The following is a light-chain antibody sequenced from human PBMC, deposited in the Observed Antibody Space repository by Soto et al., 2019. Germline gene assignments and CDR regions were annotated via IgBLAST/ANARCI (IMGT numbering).Light chain of an antibody. V-gene: IGKV1-5*01. CDR2: DAS. CDR1: QSISGW. J-gene: IGKJ2*01. CDR3: QQYNNYPYP. Sequence: DIEMTQSPSTLSASVGDSVTISCRASQSISGWLAWYQQKAGKAPNLLIHDASTLESGVPSRFSGSGSGTEFTLTISSLQPDDFATYYCQQYNNYPYPFGQGTQL.